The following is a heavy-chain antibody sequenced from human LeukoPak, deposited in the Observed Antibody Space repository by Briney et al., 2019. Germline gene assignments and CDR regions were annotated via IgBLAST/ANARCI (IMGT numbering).Heavy chain of an antibody. CDR1: GGSFSGYY. D-gene: IGHD3-10*01. CDR3: ARQPVLLWFGELLFDY. CDR2: INHSGST. Sequence: SETLSLTCAVYGGSFSGYYWSWIRQPPGKGLEWIGEINHSGSTNYNPSLKSRVTISVDTSKNQFSLKLSSVTAADTAVYYCARQPVLLWFGELLFDYWGQGTLVTVSS. V-gene: IGHV4-34*01. J-gene: IGHJ4*02.